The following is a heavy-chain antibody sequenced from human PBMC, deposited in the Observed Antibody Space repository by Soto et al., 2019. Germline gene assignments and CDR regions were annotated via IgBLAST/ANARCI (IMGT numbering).Heavy chain of an antibody. Sequence: ASVKVSCKVSGSTLRNLAMHWVRQAPGEGLEWMGGFDPEETEIIYARKFQGRVTMTEDTSTDTAYLELRSLRSEDTAIYFCSAGRYCGADCNSHLAFWG. CDR1: GSTLRNLA. CDR3: SAGRYCGADCNSHLAF. J-gene: IGHJ4*01. CDR2: FDPEETEI. V-gene: IGHV1-24*01. D-gene: IGHD2-21*02.